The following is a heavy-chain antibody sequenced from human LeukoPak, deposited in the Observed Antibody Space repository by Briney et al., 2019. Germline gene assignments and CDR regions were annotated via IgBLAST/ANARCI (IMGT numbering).Heavy chain of an antibody. D-gene: IGHD5-24*01. V-gene: IGHV4-4*02. Sequence: SETLSLTCAVSGGSISSSNWWSWVRQPPGKGLEWIGEIYHSGNTNYNPSLKSRVTISVDKSKNQISLKLNSVTAADTAVYYCARDGGRDGYNRLYYFDYWGQGTLVTVSS. J-gene: IGHJ4*02. CDR2: IYHSGNT. CDR1: GGSISSSNW. CDR3: ARDGGRDGYNRLYYFDY.